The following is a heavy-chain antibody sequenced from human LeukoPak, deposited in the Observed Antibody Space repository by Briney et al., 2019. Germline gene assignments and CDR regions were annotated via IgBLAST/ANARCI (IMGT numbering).Heavy chain of an antibody. Sequence: SETLSLTCSVYGGSFSGDYWSWIPQPPGKGLECIGEINHSGSTNYNPSLKSRVTISVDTSKNQFSLKLSSVTAADPAVYYCASQKYSSSWYARYYFDYWGQGTLVTVSS. CDR3: ASQKYSSSWYARYYFDY. D-gene: IGHD6-13*01. J-gene: IGHJ4*02. V-gene: IGHV4-34*01. CDR2: INHSGST. CDR1: GGSFSGDY.